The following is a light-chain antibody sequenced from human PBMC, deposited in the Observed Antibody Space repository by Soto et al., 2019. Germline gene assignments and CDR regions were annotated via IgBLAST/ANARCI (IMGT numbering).Light chain of an antibody. CDR3: QKYNSWPPIT. V-gene: IGKV3-15*01. CDR1: QSVSSN. CDR2: GAS. J-gene: IGKJ5*01. Sequence: EIVMTQSPATLSVSPGERATLSCRASQSVSSNLAWYQQKPGQPPRLLFYGASTRATGIPARFSGSGSGTDFTLTISSLQSEDFAVYYCQKYNSWPPITFGQGTRLEIK.